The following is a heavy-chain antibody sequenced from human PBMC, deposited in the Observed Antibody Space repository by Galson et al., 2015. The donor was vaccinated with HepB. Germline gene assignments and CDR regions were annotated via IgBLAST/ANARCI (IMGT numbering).Heavy chain of an antibody. D-gene: IGHD3-3*01. CDR3: ARDNRTIFGSVRPSYYFDF. Sequence: SLRLSCAASGFTVSSNYMSWVRQAPGKGLEWVSIIYSGGRAYYADSVKGRFTISRDSSKNTLFLQMKSLRVEDTALYYCARDNRTIFGSVRPSYYFDFWGQGTVVAVSS. V-gene: IGHV3-53*01. CDR2: IYSGGRA. CDR1: GFTVSSNY. J-gene: IGHJ4*02.